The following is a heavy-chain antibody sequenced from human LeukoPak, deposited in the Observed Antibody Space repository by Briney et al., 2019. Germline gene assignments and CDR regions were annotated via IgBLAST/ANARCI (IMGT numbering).Heavy chain of an antibody. CDR3: ARLYYDSSGYYQICYFDY. CDR2: IYYSGST. J-gene: IGHJ4*02. V-gene: IGHV4-39*01. Sequence: SETLSLTCTVSGGSISSSSYYWGWIRQPPGKGLEWIGSIYYSGSTYYSPSLKSRVTISVDTSKNQFSLNLSSVTAADTAVYYCARLYYDSSGYYQICYFDYWGQGTLVTVSS. CDR1: GGSISSSSYY. D-gene: IGHD3-22*01.